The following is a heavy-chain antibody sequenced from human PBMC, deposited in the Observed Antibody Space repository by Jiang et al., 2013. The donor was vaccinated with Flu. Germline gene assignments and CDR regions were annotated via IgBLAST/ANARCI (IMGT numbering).Heavy chain of an antibody. Sequence: LLKPSETLSLTCTVSGGSISSYYWSWIRQAPGKGLEWIGYIYYSGSTNYNPSLKSRVTISVDTSKNQFSLKLSSVTSADTAVYYCARETYYYDSTSYSSTFDYWGQGTLVTVSS. CDR1: GGSISSYY. J-gene: IGHJ4*02. D-gene: IGHD3-22*01. V-gene: IGHV4-59*01. CDR2: IYYSGST. CDR3: ARETYYYDSTSYSSTFDY.